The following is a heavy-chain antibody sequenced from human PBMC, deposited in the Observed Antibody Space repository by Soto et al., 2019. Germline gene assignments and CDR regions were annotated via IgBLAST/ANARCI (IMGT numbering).Heavy chain of an antibody. V-gene: IGHV3-53*01. J-gene: IGHJ4*02. Sequence: EVQVVESGGGLIQPGGSLRLSCAASGFSVSSNYMSWVRQAPGKGLEWLSVIYIDGGTYYADSVNGRFTISRDNSKNTLYIQMNSLRAEDTAFYYCVRDQGIPVTAWGQGTLVTVSS. CDR2: IYIDGGT. CDR3: VRDQGIPVTA. CDR1: GFSVSSNY. D-gene: IGHD6-19*01.